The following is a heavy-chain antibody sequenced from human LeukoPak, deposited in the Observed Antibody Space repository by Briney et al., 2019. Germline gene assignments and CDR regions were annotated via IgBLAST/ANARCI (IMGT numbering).Heavy chain of an antibody. CDR1: GFPFSSYS. D-gene: IGHD1-20*01. Sequence: GGSLRLSCAASGFPFSSYSMNWVRQAPGKGLEWVSFISTSSIYKNYADSVKGRFTISRDNAKNSLSLQMNSLRAEDTAVYYCARDGGNWNYLDFWGQGTMVTVSS. J-gene: IGHJ4*02. CDR3: ARDGGNWNYLDF. V-gene: IGHV3-21*01. CDR2: ISTSSIYK.